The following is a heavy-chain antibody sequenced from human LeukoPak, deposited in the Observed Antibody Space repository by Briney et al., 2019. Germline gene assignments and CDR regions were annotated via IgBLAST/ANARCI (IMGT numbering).Heavy chain of an antibody. CDR2: IFPSGGEI. CDR1: GFTFSTFA. D-gene: IGHD3-22*01. CDR3: AKAVNGVVVITEVDY. V-gene: IGHV3-23*01. J-gene: IGHJ4*02. Sequence: GGSLRLSCAASGFTFSTFAMIWVRQPPGKGLEWVSSIFPSGGEIHYADSVRGRFTISRDNSKSTLSLQMNSLRAEDTAIYYCAKAVNGVVVITEVDYWGQGTLVTVSS.